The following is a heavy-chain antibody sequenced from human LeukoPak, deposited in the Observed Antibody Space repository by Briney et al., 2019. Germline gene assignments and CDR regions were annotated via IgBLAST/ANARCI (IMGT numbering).Heavy chain of an antibody. J-gene: IGHJ4*02. CDR1: VYTFTGYY. Sequence: ASVKVSCKASVYTFTGYYMHWVRQAPGQGLEWMGWINPNSGGTNYAQKFQGRVNMTRDTSISTAYMELSRLRSDDTAVYYCAREGDYDILTGYSAVLDYWGQGTLVTVSS. D-gene: IGHD3-9*01. V-gene: IGHV1-2*02. CDR3: AREGDYDILTGYSAVLDY. CDR2: INPNSGGT.